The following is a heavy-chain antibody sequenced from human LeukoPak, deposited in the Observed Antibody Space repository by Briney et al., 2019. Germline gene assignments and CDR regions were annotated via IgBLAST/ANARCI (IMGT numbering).Heavy chain of an antibody. V-gene: IGHV3-20*04. J-gene: IGHJ6*03. CDR3: AREGGPGDYRYYYYMDV. CDR2: INWDGGST. Sequence: GGSLRLSCTASGFTFDDYGMSWVRQAPGKGREWVAGINWDGGSTGYADSVKGRFTISRDNAKKSLYLQMNSLRAEDTALYYCAREGGPGDYRYYYYMDVWGKGTTVTVSS. CDR1: GFTFDDYG. D-gene: IGHD4-17*01.